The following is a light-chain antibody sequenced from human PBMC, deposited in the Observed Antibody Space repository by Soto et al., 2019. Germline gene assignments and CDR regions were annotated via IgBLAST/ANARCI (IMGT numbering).Light chain of an antibody. Sequence: EIVMTQSPATLSVSPGERATLSCRASQSVSSNLAWYQQKPGQAPRLLIYGASTRATGIPARFSGSGSGTEFTLTISSLQSEDFAVDYCQQYNNWLWTFGQGTKVESK. CDR3: QQYNNWLWT. V-gene: IGKV3-15*01. CDR2: GAS. CDR1: QSVSSN. J-gene: IGKJ1*01.